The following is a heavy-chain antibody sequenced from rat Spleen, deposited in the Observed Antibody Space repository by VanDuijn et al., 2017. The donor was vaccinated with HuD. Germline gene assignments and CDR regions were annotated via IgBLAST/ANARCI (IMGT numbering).Heavy chain of an antibody. J-gene: IGHJ2*01. D-gene: IGHD1-11*01. V-gene: IGHV10-5*01. Sequence: VQVVESGGGLVQPKESLKISCAASGFTFSNAAMYWVRQAPGKGLEWVARIRTKPNNYATYYADSVKGRFTISRDDSKSMVYLQMDNLKTEDTAMYYCTANNYGGYSEAIFDYWGQGVMVTVSS. CDR1: GFTFSNAA. CDR2: IRTKPNNYAT. CDR3: TANNYGGYSEAIFDY.